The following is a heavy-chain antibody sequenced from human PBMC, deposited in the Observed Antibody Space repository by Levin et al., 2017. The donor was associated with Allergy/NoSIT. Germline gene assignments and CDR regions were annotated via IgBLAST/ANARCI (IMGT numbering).Heavy chain of an antibody. Sequence: ASVKVSCKASGYTFTDYYMSWVRQAPGQGLEWMGWINPKNGGTKYAPKFQGRVTMTRDTSISTAYMELSRLTSDDTAVYYCARDPPGGATMYDYWGQGTLVTVSS. V-gene: IGHV1-2*02. CDR1: GYTFTDYY. D-gene: IGHD5-12*01. CDR2: INPKNGGT. CDR3: ARDPPGGATMYDY. J-gene: IGHJ4*02.